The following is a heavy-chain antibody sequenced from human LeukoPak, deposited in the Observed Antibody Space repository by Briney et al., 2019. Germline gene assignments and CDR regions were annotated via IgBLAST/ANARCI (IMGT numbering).Heavy chain of an antibody. CDR3: ARLARYCSGGSCYLLYDY. J-gene: IGHJ4*02. CDR1: GGSISSSSYY. V-gene: IGHV4-39*01. CDR2: IYYSGST. Sequence: VKPSETLSLTCTVSGGSISSSSYYWGWIRQPPGKGLEWIGSIYYSGSTYYTPSLKSRVTISVDTSKNQFSLKLSSVTAADTAVYYCARLARYCSGGSCYLLYDYWGQGTLVTVSS. D-gene: IGHD2-15*01.